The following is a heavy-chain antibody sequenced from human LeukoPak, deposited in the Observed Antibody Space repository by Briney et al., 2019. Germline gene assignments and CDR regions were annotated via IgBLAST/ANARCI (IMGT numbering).Heavy chain of an antibody. CDR1: GYTFTNYG. CDR2: ISAYTGNT. Sequence: ASVKVSCKASGYTFTNYGISWVRQAPGQGLEWMGWISAYTGNTDYAQNFQGRVTMTTDTSTSTAFMELRSLRSDDTAVYYCARSGVGYFYDNTGYYPLDYWGQGTLVTVSS. CDR3: ARSGVGYFYDNTGYYPLDY. J-gene: IGHJ4*02. D-gene: IGHD3-22*01. V-gene: IGHV1-18*01.